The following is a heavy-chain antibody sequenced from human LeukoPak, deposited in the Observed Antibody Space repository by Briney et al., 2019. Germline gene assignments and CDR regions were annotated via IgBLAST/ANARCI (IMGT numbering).Heavy chain of an antibody. J-gene: IGHJ6*03. D-gene: IGHD3-10*01. CDR1: GFTFSTYY. CDR2: ISSSSGYI. CDR3: AKCYYYGSGTYYYYYYMDV. V-gene: IGHV3-21*01. Sequence: PGGSLRLSCAASGFTFSTYYMNWVRQAPGKGLEWVSSISSSSGYIYYTDSVKGRFTISRDNANNSLYLQMNSLRAEDTAVYYCAKCYYYGSGTYYYYYYMDVWGKGTTVTISS.